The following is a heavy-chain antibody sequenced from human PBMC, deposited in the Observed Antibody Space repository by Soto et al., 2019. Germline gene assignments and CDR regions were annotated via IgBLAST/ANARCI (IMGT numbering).Heavy chain of an antibody. CDR2: IIPMFGTA. CDR1: GDTFSNFG. CDR3: TRDRDYSAYHPAGQYYYGMDV. D-gene: IGHD5-12*01. Sequence: QVQLVQSGAEVKKPGSSVKVSCKASGDTFSNFGISWVRQAPGQGLEWMGGIIPMFGTANYAQKFQGRVTITADESKITAYMELSSLRSEDTAVYYCTRDRDYSAYHPAGQYYYGMDVCGQGTTVTVS. J-gene: IGHJ6*02. V-gene: IGHV1-69*01.